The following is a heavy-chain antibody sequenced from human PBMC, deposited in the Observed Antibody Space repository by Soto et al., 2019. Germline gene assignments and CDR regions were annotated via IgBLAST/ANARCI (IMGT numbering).Heavy chain of an antibody. J-gene: IGHJ4*02. Sequence: PSETLSLTCTVSDVSISNFFWKWFRQAPGKGLEWIGCLSSSGTTNYNPSLESRVSISVDTSKNQCSLKMNSVTAADTAVYYCARESGWLTDNWGQGTQVTVS. CDR2: LSSSGTT. CDR1: DVSISNFF. CDR3: ARESGWLTDN. V-gene: IGHV4-4*08. D-gene: IGHD6-19*01.